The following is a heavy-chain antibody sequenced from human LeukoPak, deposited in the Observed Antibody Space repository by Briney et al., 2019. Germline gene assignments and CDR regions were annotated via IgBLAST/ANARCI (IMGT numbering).Heavy chain of an antibody. CDR1: GFTFSSYA. J-gene: IGHJ4*02. CDR3: AKEPYDSSGYYFDY. Sequence: GGSLRLSCAASGFTFSSYAMSWVRQAPGKGLEWVSAIRGSGGSTDYADSVKGRFTISRDNSKNTLYLQMNSLRAEDTAVYYCAKEPYDSSGYYFDYWVQGALVTVSS. D-gene: IGHD3-22*01. V-gene: IGHV3-23*01. CDR2: IRGSGGST.